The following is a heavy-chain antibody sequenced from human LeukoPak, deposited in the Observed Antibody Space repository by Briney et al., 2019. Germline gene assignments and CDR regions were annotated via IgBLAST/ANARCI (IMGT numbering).Heavy chain of an antibody. CDR1: GGSISSSSYY. J-gene: IGHJ4*02. CDR2: IYYSGST. D-gene: IGHD3-22*01. Sequence: SETLSLTCTVSGGSISSSSYYWGWIRQPPGKGLEWIGSIYYSGSTNYNPSLKSRVTISVDTSKNQFSLKLSSVTAADTAVYYCARESYYDSSGHFDYWGQGTLVTVSS. CDR3: ARESYYDSSGHFDY. V-gene: IGHV4-39*07.